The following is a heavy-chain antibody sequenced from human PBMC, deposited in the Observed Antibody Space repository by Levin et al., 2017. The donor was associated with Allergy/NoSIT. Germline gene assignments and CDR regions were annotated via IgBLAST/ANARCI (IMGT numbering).Heavy chain of an antibody. D-gene: IGHD3-10*01. CDR1: GGSFSGYY. V-gene: IGHV4-34*01. CDR3: ARTTMVRGVIRGAFDI. J-gene: IGHJ3*02. CDR2: INHSGST. Sequence: SETLSLTCAVYGGSFSGYYWSWIRQPPGKGLEWIGEINHSGSTNYNPSLKSRVTISVDTSKNQFSLKLSSVTAADTAVYYCARTTMVRGVIRGAFDIWGQGTMVTVSS.